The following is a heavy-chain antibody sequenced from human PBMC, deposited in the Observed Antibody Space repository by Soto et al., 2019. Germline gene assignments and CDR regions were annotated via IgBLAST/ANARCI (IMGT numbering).Heavy chain of an antibody. CDR1: GGSFSGYY. V-gene: IGHV4-34*01. Sequence: SETMSLTCAVYGGSFSGYYWSWIRQPPGKGLEWIGEINHSGSTNYNPSLKSRVTISVGTSKNQFSLKLSSVTAADTAVYYCARARYCTNGVCYAVAAAGYFHYWGQGTRVTVAS. D-gene: IGHD2-8*01. CDR3: ARARYCTNGVCYAVAAAGYFHY. J-gene: IGHJ4*02. CDR2: INHSGST.